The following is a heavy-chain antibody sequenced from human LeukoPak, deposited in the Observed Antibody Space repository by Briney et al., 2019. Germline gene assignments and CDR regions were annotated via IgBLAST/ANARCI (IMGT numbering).Heavy chain of an antibody. Sequence: GGSLRLSCAASGFTFSRKTMNWVRQAPGKGLEWVPYISSDSGTIYYADSVRGRFTISRDNARNSVYLQMNSLRGEDTAVYYCARVVTWFDPWGQGSLVIVSS. CDR3: ARVVTWFDP. V-gene: IGHV3-48*04. J-gene: IGHJ5*02. CDR2: ISSDSGTI. CDR1: GFTFSRKT.